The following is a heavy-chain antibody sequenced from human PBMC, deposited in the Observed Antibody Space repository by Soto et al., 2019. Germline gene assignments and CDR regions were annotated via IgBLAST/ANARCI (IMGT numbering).Heavy chain of an antibody. Sequence: GGSLRLSCAASGFSFSSYSMSWVRQAPGKGLEWVSAISGSGGSTYYADSVKGRFTISRDNSKNTLYLQMNSLRAEDTAVYYRAKSMVRGVITNWFDPWGQGTLVTVSS. CDR3: AKSMVRGVITNWFDP. J-gene: IGHJ5*02. CDR2: ISGSGGST. CDR1: GFSFSSYS. V-gene: IGHV3-23*01. D-gene: IGHD3-10*01.